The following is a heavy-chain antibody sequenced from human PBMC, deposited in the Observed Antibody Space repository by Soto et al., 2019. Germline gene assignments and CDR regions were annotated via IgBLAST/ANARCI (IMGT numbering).Heavy chain of an antibody. V-gene: IGHV1-69*02. CDR2: FIPMVAMS. Sequence: QVLLVQSGAEVKKPGSSVKVSCTASGGTFSSYTISWVRQAPGQGPEWMGRFIPMVAMSDYARRFQGRVTITADTSTSTVYMQLHSLRSEDTAVYYCATNYGSGSTHLDHWGQGTLVTVSS. CDR3: ATNYGSGSTHLDH. J-gene: IGHJ4*02. D-gene: IGHD3-10*01. CDR1: GGTFSSYT.